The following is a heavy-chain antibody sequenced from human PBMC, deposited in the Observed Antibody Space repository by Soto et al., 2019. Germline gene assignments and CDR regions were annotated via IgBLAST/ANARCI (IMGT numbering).Heavy chain of an antibody. CDR1: GFTFSDYG. J-gene: IGHJ4*02. V-gene: IGHV3-33*01. CDR2: IWPDGDNK. Sequence: GGSLRLSCAASGFTFSDYGMHWVRQAPGKGLQWVAFIWPDGDNKYYAESVKGRFTISRDNSKNSVYRQMNNVRDEDTAVYYCARDGDANSGFGKDYWGQGTLVTVSS. D-gene: IGHD3-16*01. CDR3: ARDGDANSGFGKDY.